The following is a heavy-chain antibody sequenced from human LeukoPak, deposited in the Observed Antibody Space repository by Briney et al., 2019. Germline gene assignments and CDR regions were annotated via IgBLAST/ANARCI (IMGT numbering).Heavy chain of an antibody. CDR3: ARGGSGSYRFDY. V-gene: IGHV3-53*01. CDR1: GFNVNNNY. D-gene: IGHD1-26*01. CDR2: IYSGGRT. J-gene: IGHJ4*02. Sequence: GGSLRLSCAASGFNVNNNYMGWVRQAPGKGLEWVSVIYSGGRTYYADSVKGRLTISRDNSENTLYLQMNSLRAEDTAVYYCARGGSGSYRFDYSGQGTLVTVSS.